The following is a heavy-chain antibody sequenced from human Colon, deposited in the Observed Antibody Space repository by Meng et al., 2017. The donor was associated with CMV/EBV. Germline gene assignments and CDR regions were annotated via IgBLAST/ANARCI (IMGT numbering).Heavy chain of an antibody. D-gene: IGHD3-16*01. J-gene: IGHJ4*02. CDR2: INPDGSDT. CDR1: GFTFSSYW. V-gene: IGHV3-74*01. CDR3: TSDTFGREDS. Sequence: GGSLRLSCVASGFTFSSYWMHWVRQALGKGLVWVSRINPDGSDTSYADSVKGRFTISRDNAKNTLFLQMNSLRAEDTAVYYCTSDTFGREDSWGQGTLVTVSS.